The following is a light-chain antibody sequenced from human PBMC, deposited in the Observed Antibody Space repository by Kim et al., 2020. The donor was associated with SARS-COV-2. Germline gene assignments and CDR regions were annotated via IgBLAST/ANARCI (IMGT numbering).Light chain of an antibody. J-gene: IGKJ5*01. Sequence: EIVLTQSPATLSLSLGERATLSCRASQSVSSNLAWYQQKPGQSPRLLIYDASNRAPGIPARFSGSGSGTDFSLTISSLEFEDSAVYYCQQRSDWPITFGQGTRLEIK. CDR1: QSVSSN. V-gene: IGKV3-11*01. CDR2: DAS. CDR3: QQRSDWPIT.